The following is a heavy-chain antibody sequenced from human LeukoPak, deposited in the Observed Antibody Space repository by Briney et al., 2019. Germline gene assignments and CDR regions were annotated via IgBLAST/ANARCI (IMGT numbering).Heavy chain of an antibody. V-gene: IGHV3-23*01. CDR1: GFTFSSYA. D-gene: IGHD3-22*01. J-gene: IGHJ4*02. CDR2: VSGSGGST. CDR3: AKKDERITMIVVVMYFDY. Sequence: SGGSLRLSCAASGFTFSSYAMSWVRQAPGKGLEWVSAVSGSGGSTYYADSVKGRFTISRDNSKNTLYLQMNSLRAEDTAVYYCAKKDERITMIVVVMYFDYWGQGTLVTVSS.